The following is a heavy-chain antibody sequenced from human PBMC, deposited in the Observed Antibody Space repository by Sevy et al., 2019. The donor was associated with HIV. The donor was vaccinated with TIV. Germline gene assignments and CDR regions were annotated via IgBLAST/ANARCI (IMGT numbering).Heavy chain of an antibody. CDR1: GFTFSSYA. V-gene: IGHV3-23*01. D-gene: IGHD3-10*01. CDR3: AKEGTTMVRGVIIKPDNWFDP. CDR2: ISGSGGST. Sequence: GGSLRLSCAASGFTFSSYAMSWVRQAPGKGLEWVSAISGSGGSTYYADSVKGRFTISRDNSKNILYLQMNILRAEDTAVYYCAKEGTTMVRGVIIKPDNWFDPWGQGTLVTVSS. J-gene: IGHJ5*02.